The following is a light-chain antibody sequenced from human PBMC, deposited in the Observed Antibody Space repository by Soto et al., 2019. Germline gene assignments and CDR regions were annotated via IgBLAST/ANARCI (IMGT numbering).Light chain of an antibody. CDR2: GAS. J-gene: IGKJ1*01. V-gene: IGKV3-20*01. CDR1: QSVSSSY. Sequence: EIVLTQPPGTLSLSPGERATLSCRASQSVSSSYLAWYQQKPGQAPRLLIHGASSRATGIPDRFSGSGSGTDFSLTISRLEPEDFAVYYCRQYGSSWTFGQGTKVEIK. CDR3: RQYGSSWT.